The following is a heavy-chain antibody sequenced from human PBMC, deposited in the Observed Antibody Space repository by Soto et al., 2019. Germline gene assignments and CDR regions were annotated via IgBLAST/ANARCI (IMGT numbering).Heavy chain of an antibody. Sequence: PGWSLRLSCAASGFTFSSYAMNWVRQAPGKGLEWVSVIRGSGVSTYYADSVKGRFTISRDNSKNTLYLHINSLRAEDTGVYYCEKAGSTDLYDYYGVDVWGQGDTLTLS. J-gene: IGHJ6*02. D-gene: IGHD3-3*01. CDR2: IRGSGVST. V-gene: IGHV3-23*01. CDR1: GFTFSSYA. CDR3: EKAGSTDLYDYYGVDV.